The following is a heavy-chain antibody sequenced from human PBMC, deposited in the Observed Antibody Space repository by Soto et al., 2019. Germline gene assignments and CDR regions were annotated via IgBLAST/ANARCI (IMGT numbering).Heavy chain of an antibody. CDR2: ISGSGGST. Sequence: PGGSLRLSCAASGFTFSSYAMSWVRQAPGKGLEWVSTISGSGGSTYYADSVKGRFTISRDNSKNTLYLQMNSLRAEDTAVYYCARDGGPHYDFWSGFSYYYGMDVWGQGTTVTVSS. CDR3: ARDGGPHYDFWSGFSYYYGMDV. CDR1: GFTFSSYA. V-gene: IGHV3-23*01. D-gene: IGHD3-3*01. J-gene: IGHJ6*02.